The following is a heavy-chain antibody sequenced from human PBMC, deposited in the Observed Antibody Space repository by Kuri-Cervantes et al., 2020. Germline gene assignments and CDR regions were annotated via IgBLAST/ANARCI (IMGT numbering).Heavy chain of an antibody. CDR2: VHSGGNT. Sequence: GESLKISCAASGFIVNNNYMAWARQAPGKGLEWVSVVHSGGNTYYADSVKGRFTISRDSSKNTVYLQMNSLRAKDTAVYYCAKASSSGPGWFDAWGQGTLVTVSS. CDR3: AKASSSGPGWFDA. D-gene: IGHD6-25*01. J-gene: IGHJ5*02. V-gene: IGHV3-66*02. CDR1: GFIVNNNY.